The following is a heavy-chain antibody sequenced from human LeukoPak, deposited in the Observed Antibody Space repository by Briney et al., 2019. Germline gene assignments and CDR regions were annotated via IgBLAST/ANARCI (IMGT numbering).Heavy chain of an antibody. D-gene: IGHD6-6*01. J-gene: IGHJ4*02. CDR3: ARDKGTSYLSSFDY. CDR2: IIPIFGTT. CDR1: GGTFNTYA. V-gene: IGHV1-69*13. Sequence: GASVTVSCKASGGTFNTYAITWVRQAPGQGLEWMGGIIPIFGTTDYASKFQGRVTITADESTSTAYMELSSLGSQDTAVYYCARDKGTSYLSSFDYWGQGTLVTVSS.